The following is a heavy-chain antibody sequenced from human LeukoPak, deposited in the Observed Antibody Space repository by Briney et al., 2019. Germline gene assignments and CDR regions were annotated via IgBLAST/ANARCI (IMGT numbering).Heavy chain of an antibody. CDR3: ARVMCSSTSCYPGGFWFDP. CDR1: GGSISSYY. D-gene: IGHD2-2*01. V-gene: IGHV4-4*07. Sequence: SETLSLTCTVSGGSISSYYWSWIRQPAGKGLEWIGRIYTSGSTNYNPSLKSRVTMSVDTSKNQFSLKLSSVTAADTAVYYCARVMCSSTSCYPGGFWFDPWGQRTLVTVSS. CDR2: IYTSGST. J-gene: IGHJ5*02.